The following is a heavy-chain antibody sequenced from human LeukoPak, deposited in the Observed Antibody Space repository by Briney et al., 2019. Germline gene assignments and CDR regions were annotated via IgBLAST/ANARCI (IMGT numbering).Heavy chain of an antibody. J-gene: IGHJ3*02. V-gene: IGHV5-51*01. CDR1: GYIFISYW. Sequence: GESLKISCKGSGYIFISYWIGWVRQMPGKGLEWMGMIYPGNSKTRYSPSFQGQVTISADKSISTAYLQWSRLKASDTAMYYCASRYRSGGSCYSDDPFDIWGQGTMVTVSS. CDR2: IYPGNSKT. CDR3: ASRYRSGGSCYSDDPFDI. D-gene: IGHD2-15*01.